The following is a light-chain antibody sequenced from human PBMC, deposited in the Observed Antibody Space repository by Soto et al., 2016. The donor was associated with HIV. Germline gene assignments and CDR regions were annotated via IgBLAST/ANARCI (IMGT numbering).Light chain of an antibody. CDR2: GAS. CDR1: QDISTY. CDR3: QQYYSNVALS. J-gene: IGKJ4*01. V-gene: IGKV1-8*01. Sequence: AVRMTQSPSSFSASTGDRVTITCRASQDISTYLAWYQQKPGTAPKLLISGASTLESGVPSRFSGSRSGTEFTLTISCLQSEDFATYYCQQYYSNVALSFGGGTKVEIK.